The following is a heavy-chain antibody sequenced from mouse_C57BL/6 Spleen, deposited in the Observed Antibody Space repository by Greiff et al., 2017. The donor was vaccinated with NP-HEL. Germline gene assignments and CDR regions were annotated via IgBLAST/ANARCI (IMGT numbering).Heavy chain of an antibody. J-gene: IGHJ2*01. CDR3: ARAGDGYFEG. V-gene: IGHV5-4*01. CDR1: GFTFSSYA. CDR2: ISDGGSYT. Sequence: EVQLVESGGGLVKPGGSLKLSCAASGFTFSSYAMSWVRQTPEKRLEWVATISDGGSYTYYPDNVKGRFTISRDNAKNNLYLQMSHLKSEDTAMYYCARAGDGYFEGWGQGTTLTVSS. D-gene: IGHD2-3*01.